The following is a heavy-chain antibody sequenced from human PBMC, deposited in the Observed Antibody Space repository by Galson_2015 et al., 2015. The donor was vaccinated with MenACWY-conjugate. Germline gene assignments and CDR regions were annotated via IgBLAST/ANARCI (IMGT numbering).Heavy chain of an antibody. CDR1: GYTFTNYY. CDR3: ARDLRRVSMARGSIVPDAFDM. V-gene: IGHV1-46*01. J-gene: IGHJ3*02. D-gene: IGHD3-10*01. Sequence: SVKVSCKASGYTFTNYYIHWVRQAPGQGLEWMGIINPSDGSTNYAQKFQGRVTMTRETSTTTVYLGLSSLRSEDTAVYYCARDLRRVSMARGSIVPDAFDMWGQGTMVTVSS. CDR2: INPSDGST.